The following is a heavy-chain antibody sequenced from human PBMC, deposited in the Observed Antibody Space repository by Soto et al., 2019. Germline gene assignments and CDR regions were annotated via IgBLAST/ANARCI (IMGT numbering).Heavy chain of an antibody. CDR3: ARGYDFWSGYFDY. J-gene: IGHJ4*02. Sequence: SETLSLTCTVSGGSISSYYWSWIRQPPGKGLEWIGYIYYRGSTNYNPSLKSRVTISVDTSKNQFSLKLSSVTAADTAVYYCARGYDFWSGYFDYWGQGTLVTVSS. CDR1: GGSISSYY. D-gene: IGHD3-3*01. CDR2: IYYRGST. V-gene: IGHV4-59*01.